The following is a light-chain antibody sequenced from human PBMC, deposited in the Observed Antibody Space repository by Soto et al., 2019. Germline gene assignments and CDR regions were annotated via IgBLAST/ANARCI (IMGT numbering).Light chain of an antibody. CDR1: SSDVGAYNY. CDR3: SSYTSSRTLV. CDR2: EVS. V-gene: IGLV2-14*01. Sequence: QSVLTQPASVSGSPGHSITISCTGTSSDVGAYNYVSWYQQHPGKAPKLMIYEVSNRPSGVSHRFSGSKSDNTASLTISGLQTDDEADYYCSSYTSSRTLVFGTGTKVTVL. J-gene: IGLJ1*01.